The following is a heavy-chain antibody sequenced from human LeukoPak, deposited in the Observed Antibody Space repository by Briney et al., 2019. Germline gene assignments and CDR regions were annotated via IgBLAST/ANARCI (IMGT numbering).Heavy chain of an antibody. V-gene: IGHV3-33*01. Sequence: GGSLRLSCAASGFTFSSYGMHWVRQAPGKGLEWVAVIWYDGSNKYYADSVKGRFTISRDNSKNTLYLQMISLRAEDTAVYYCARDSGYSYDYFDYWGQGTLVTVSS. D-gene: IGHD5-18*01. J-gene: IGHJ4*02. CDR3: ARDSGYSYDYFDY. CDR1: GFTFSSYG. CDR2: IWYDGSNK.